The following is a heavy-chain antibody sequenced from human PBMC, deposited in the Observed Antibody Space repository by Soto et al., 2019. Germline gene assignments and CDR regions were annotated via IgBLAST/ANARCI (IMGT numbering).Heavy chain of an antibody. CDR3: ARARATTSYYYYYGMYV. Sequence: GESLKISCKGSGYSFTSYWISWVRQMPGKGLEWMGRTDPSDSYTNYSPSFQGHVTISADKSISTAYLQWSSLKASDTAMYYCARARATTSYYYYYGMYVWRQGTTVSVSS. D-gene: IGHD1-1*01. CDR2: TDPSDSYT. V-gene: IGHV5-10-1*01. CDR1: GYSFTSYW. J-gene: IGHJ6*02.